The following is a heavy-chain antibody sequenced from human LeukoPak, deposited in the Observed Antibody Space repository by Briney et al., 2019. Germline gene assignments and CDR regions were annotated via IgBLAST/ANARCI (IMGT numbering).Heavy chain of an antibody. Sequence: ASVKVSCKASGYTFTGYYMHWVRQAPGQGPEWMGWINPNSGGTNYAQKFQGRVTMTRDTSISTAYMELSRLRSDDTAVYYCARNDGVPALSFDYWGQGTLVTVSS. CDR3: ARNDGVPALSFDY. CDR1: GYTFTGYY. J-gene: IGHJ4*02. D-gene: IGHD2-2*01. V-gene: IGHV1-2*02. CDR2: INPNSGGT.